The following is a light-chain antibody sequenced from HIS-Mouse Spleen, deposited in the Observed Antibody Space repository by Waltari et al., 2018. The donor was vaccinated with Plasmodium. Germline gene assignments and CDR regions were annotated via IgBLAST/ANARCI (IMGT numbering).Light chain of an antibody. CDR2: EDS. CDR1: ALPKKY. Sequence: SYELTQPPSVSVSPGQTARLTCSGDALPKKYAYWYQQKSGKAPVRVIYEDSKRPAGIPEGFSGSSSGTMATLTISGAQVEDEADYYCYSTDSSGNHRVFGGGTKLTVL. CDR3: YSTDSSGNHRV. V-gene: IGLV3-10*01. J-gene: IGLJ3*02.